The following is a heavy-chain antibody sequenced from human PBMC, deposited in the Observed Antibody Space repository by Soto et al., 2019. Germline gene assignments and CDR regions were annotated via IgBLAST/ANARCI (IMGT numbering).Heavy chain of an antibody. CDR3: AKDLQWIQLWPSGGFDY. Sequence: GGSLRLSCAASGFTFSSYAMSWVRQAPGKGLEWVSAISGSGGSTYYADSVKGRFTISRDNSKNTLYLQMNSLRAEDTAVYYCAKDLQWIQLWPSGGFDYWGQGTLVTVSS. J-gene: IGHJ4*02. V-gene: IGHV3-23*01. CDR2: ISGSGGST. CDR1: GFTFSSYA. D-gene: IGHD5-18*01.